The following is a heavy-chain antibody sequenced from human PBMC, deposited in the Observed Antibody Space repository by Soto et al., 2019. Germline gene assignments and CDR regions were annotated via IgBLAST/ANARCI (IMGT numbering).Heavy chain of an antibody. CDR3: ARDFYEFKGAFNFDY. V-gene: IGHV3-33*01. D-gene: IGHD3-3*01. CDR2: IWYDGSNK. J-gene: IGHJ4*02. Sequence: GGSLRLSCAASGFTFSSYGMHWVRQAPGKGLEWVAVIWYDGSNKYYADSVKGRFTISRDNSKNTLYLQMNSLRAEDTAVYYCARDFYEFKGAFNFDYWGQGTLVTVSS. CDR1: GFTFSSYG.